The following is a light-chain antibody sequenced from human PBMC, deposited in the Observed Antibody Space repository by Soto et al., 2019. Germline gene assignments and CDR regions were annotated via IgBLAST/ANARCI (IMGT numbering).Light chain of an antibody. CDR1: QSMSTNY. CDR2: GAS. Sequence: EIVLAQSPDTLSLSPGERATLSCRTNQSMSTNYLAWYQQKSGQPPRLLIYGASIRATGIPDRFSGSGSGTDFTLTISRLEPEDFAVYYCHQYDSSPLTFGGGAKVEIK. V-gene: IGKV3-20*01. CDR3: HQYDSSPLT. J-gene: IGKJ4*01.